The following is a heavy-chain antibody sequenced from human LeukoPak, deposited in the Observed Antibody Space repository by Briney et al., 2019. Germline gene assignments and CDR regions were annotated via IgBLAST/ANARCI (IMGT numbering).Heavy chain of an antibody. CDR3: ARDGTAAGLYFHL. CDR1: GFTFTDCW. Sequence: PGGSLRLSCEVSGFTFTDCWMNWVRQAPGKGPEWVASIRQDGSEKTYVDSVKGRFTISRDNTKNSLSLQLNGLRAEDTAVYYCARDGTAAGLYFHLWGQGTLVTVSS. CDR2: IRQDGSEK. J-gene: IGHJ4*01. V-gene: IGHV3-7*01. D-gene: IGHD6-13*01.